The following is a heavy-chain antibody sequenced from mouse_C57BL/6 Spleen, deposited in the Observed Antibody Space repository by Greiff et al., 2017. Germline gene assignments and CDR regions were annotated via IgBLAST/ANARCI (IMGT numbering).Heavy chain of an antibody. D-gene: IGHD1-1*01. J-gene: IGHJ2*01. CDR2: IHPNSGST. CDR3: ARGYYGSNYFDY. V-gene: IGHV1-64*01. CDR1: GYTFTSYW. Sequence: QVQLQQPGAELVKPGASVKLSCKASGYTFTSYWMHWVKQRPGQGLEWIGMIHPNSGSTNYNEKFKSKATLTVDKSSSTAYMQLSSLTSEDSAVYYCARGYYGSNYFDYWGQGTTLTVSS.